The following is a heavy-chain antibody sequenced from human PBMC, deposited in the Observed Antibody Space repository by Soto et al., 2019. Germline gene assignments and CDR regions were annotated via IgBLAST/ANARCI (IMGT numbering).Heavy chain of an antibody. J-gene: IGHJ2*01. D-gene: IGHD6-6*01. CDR2: IYYSGST. V-gene: IGHV4-39*01. CDR1: GGSISSSSYY. CDR3: ARLLAARSYWYFDL. Sequence: QLQLQESGPGLVKPSETLSLTCTVSGGSISSSSYYWGWIRQPPGKGLEWIGSIYYSGSTYYNPSLKSRVTISVDTSKNQFSLKLSSVTAADTAVYYCARLLAARSYWYFDLWGRGTLVTVSS.